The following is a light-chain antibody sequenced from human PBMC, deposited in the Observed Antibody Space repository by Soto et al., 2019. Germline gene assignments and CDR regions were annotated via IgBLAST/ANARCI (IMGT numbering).Light chain of an antibody. V-gene: IGKV3D-15*01. CDR1: QSVSSN. J-gene: IGKJ2*01. Sequence: EIVMTQSPATLSVSPGERATLSCRASQSVSSNLAWYQQKPGQAPRLLFYGASTRATDIPARFSGSGSGTEFTLTISSLQSEDFAVYYCQQYNSWPRYTFGQGTKLEIK. CDR2: GAS. CDR3: QQYNSWPRYT.